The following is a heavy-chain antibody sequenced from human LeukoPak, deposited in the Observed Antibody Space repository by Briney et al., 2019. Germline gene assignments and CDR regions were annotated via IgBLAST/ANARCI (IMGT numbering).Heavy chain of an antibody. D-gene: IGHD2-15*01. CDR1: GFTFSNHA. J-gene: IGHJ4*02. V-gene: IGHV3-23*01. Sequence: GGSLRLSCAASGFTFSNHAMSWVRQAPGKGLQGVAVISGGGRTTEYADFVKGRFTISRDNSKNALALQMNSLTVEDTAIYFCAKNVVVKRYIDFWGQGTLVTV. CDR3: AKNVVVKRYIDF. CDR2: ISGGGRTT.